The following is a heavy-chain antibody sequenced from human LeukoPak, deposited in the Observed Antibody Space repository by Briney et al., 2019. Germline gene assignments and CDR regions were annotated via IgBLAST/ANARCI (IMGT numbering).Heavy chain of an antibody. J-gene: IGHJ3*02. V-gene: IGHV1-46*01. Sequence: ASVKVSCKASGYTFTSYYIHWVRQAPGQGLEWMGIINPSGGSTSYAQKFQGRVTMTTDTSTSTAYMELRSLRSDDTAVYYCARSLTIREGDAFDIWGQGTMVTVSS. D-gene: IGHD3-10*01. CDR1: GYTFTSYY. CDR3: ARSLTIREGDAFDI. CDR2: INPSGGST.